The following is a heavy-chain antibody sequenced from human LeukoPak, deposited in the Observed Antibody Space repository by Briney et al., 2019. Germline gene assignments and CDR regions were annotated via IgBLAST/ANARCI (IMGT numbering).Heavy chain of an antibody. Sequence: PGGSLRLSCAASGFTFRSYGMHWVRQAPGKGLEWVAVISYDGSNKYYADSVKGRFTISRDNSKNTLYLQMNSLRAEDTAVYYCAKDLFVAVVAVVNWIDPWGQGTLVTVSS. V-gene: IGHV3-30*18. CDR1: GFTFRSYG. D-gene: IGHD2-15*01. J-gene: IGHJ5*02. CDR3: AKDLFVAVVAVVNWIDP. CDR2: ISYDGSNK.